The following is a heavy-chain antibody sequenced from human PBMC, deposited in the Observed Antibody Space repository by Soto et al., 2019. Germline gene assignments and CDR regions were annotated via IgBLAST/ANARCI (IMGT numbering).Heavy chain of an antibody. Sequence: SETLSLTCSVSGGSISTYYWSWIRQPPGKGLEWIGYIHYSGSTNYNPSLKSRVTMSLDTSKNQFSLKLSSVTAADTAVYFCARMNYDSSGYYIFDYWGQGTLVT. CDR2: IHYSGST. CDR3: ARMNYDSSGYYIFDY. CDR1: GGSISTYY. V-gene: IGHV4-59*01. D-gene: IGHD3-22*01. J-gene: IGHJ4*02.